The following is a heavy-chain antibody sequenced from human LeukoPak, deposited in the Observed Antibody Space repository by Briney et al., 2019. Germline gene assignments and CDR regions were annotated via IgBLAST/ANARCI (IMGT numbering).Heavy chain of an antibody. CDR3: ARGLGYSSSLLPGGY. Sequence: SETLSLTCAVYGGSFSGYYWSWIRQPLGKGLEWIGEINHSGSTNYNPSLKSRVTISVDTSKNQFSLKLSSVTAADTAVYYCARGLGYSSSLLPGGYWGQGTLVTVSS. V-gene: IGHV4-34*01. CDR2: INHSGST. J-gene: IGHJ4*02. D-gene: IGHD6-6*01. CDR1: GGSFSGYY.